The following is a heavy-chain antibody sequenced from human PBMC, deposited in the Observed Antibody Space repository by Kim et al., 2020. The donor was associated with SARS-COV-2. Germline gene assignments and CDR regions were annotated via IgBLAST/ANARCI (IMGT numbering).Heavy chain of an antibody. Sequence: GRFTISRDNSNTPLYLQMNSLRAEDTAVYYCARDRRPGHTVVMANRAFDIWGQGTMVTVSS. D-gene: IGHD2-15*01. V-gene: IGHV3-30*01. CDR3: ARDRRPGHTVVMANRAFDI. J-gene: IGHJ3*02.